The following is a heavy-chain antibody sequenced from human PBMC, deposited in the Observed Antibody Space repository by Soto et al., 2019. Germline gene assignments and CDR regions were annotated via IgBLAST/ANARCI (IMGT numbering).Heavy chain of an antibody. J-gene: IGHJ4*02. CDR3: ATGSLYYYGSGGMWDS. V-gene: IGHV4-4*02. Sequence: QVRLQESGPGLVKPSGTLSLTCLVSGGSMSAPNWWSWVRQAPGKGLEWIAERHNSRATNYNPSLKSRVIISIYKSKSQFCPDLASVTPADTAVYYCATGSLYYYGSGGMWDSWGRGALVTVSS. D-gene: IGHD3-10*01. CDR2: RHNSRAT. CDR1: GGSMSAPNW.